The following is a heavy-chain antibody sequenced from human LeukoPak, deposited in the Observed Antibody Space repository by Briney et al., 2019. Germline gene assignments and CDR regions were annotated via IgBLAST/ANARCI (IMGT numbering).Heavy chain of an antibody. Sequence: GGSLRLSCGVSGFTFSMYAMNWVRQAPGKGLEWVSGINRGDGSTYYADSVKGRFTISRDNSKNTLYLQMNSFRGEDTAVYYCAEGASSVAVAGTSYFDSWGQGTLVTVSS. CDR3: AEGASSVAVAGTSYFDS. CDR1: GFTFSMYA. J-gene: IGHJ4*02. V-gene: IGHV3-23*01. D-gene: IGHD6-19*01. CDR2: INRGDGST.